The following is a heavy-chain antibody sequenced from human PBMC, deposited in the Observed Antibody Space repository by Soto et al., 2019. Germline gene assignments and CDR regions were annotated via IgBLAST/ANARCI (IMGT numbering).Heavy chain of an antibody. V-gene: IGHV4-39*01. J-gene: IGHJ6*02. CDR2: IYYSGST. D-gene: IGHD6-13*01. CDR3: ARPGIAAAGTTYYYYYDMEV. Sequence: PSETLSLTCTVSGGSVSSHTYSWGWIHQPPGKGLEWIGSIYYSGSTYYNPSLKSRVTISVDTSKNQFSLKLSSVTAADTAVYYCARPGIAAAGTTYYYYYDMEVWGQGTTVTVSS. CDR1: GGSVSSHTYS.